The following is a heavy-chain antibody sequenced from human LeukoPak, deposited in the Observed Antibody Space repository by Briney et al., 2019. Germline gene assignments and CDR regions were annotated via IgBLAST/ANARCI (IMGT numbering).Heavy chain of an antibody. CDR1: GFTFSSYA. D-gene: IGHD3-10*01. Sequence: GGSLRLSCAVSGFTFSSYAMSWVRQAPGKGLEWVSDISGSGGSTYYADSVKGRFTISRDNSKNTLYLQMNSLRAEDTAVYYCARDADYYGSGSYWGQGTLVTVSS. V-gene: IGHV3-23*01. CDR3: ARDADYYGSGSY. J-gene: IGHJ4*02. CDR2: ISGSGGST.